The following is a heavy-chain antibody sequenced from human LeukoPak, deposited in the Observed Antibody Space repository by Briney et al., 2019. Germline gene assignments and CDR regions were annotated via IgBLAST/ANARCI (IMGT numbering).Heavy chain of an antibody. CDR1: GFTFSSYA. Sequence: GGSLRLSCAASGFTFSSYAMSWVRQAPGKGLEWVSAISGSGGSTYYADSVKGRFTISRDNSKNTLYLQMNSLRAEDTAVYYCARGPARYCSSSSCSFDYWGQGTLVTVSS. D-gene: IGHD2-2*01. V-gene: IGHV3-23*01. J-gene: IGHJ4*02. CDR2: ISGSGGST. CDR3: ARGPARYCSSSSCSFDY.